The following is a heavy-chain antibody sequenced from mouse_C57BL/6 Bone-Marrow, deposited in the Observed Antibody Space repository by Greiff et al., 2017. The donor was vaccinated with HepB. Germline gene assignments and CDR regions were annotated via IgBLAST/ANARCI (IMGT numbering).Heavy chain of an antibody. D-gene: IGHD2-5*01. CDR1: GYTFTDYY. Sequence: QVQLQQSGAELVRPGASVKLSCKASGYTFTDYYINWVKQRPGQGLEWIARIYPGSGNTSYNEKFKGKATLTAEKSSSTAYMQLSSLTSEDSAVYFCAIHSNYGGGFDYWGQGTTLTVSS. CDR2: IYPGSGNT. V-gene: IGHV1-76*01. CDR3: AIHSNYGGGFDY. J-gene: IGHJ2*01.